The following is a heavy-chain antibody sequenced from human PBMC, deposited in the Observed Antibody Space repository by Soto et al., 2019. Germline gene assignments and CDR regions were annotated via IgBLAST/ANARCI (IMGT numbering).Heavy chain of an antibody. Sequence: EVQLVESGGGLVKPGGSLRLSCAVSGFTFDKVWMNWVRQAPGKGLEWVGRIKSKTDGGTTDYAGPVKGRFTISRDDSKNMLYFQMNSLKTEDTCMSFCTTGRDDLLYWGQGTLVTVSS. J-gene: IGHJ4*02. CDR2: IKSKTDGGTT. D-gene: IGHD1-26*01. CDR1: GFTFDKVW. CDR3: TTGRDDLLY. V-gene: IGHV3-15*07.